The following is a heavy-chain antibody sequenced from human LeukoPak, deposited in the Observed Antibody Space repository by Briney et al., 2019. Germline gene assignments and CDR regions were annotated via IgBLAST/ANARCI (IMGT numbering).Heavy chain of an antibody. D-gene: IGHD5-12*01. CDR2: ISYNGGSV. J-gene: IGHJ4*02. V-gene: IGHV3-30*18. CDR3: AKVLTYSDSPLDC. Sequence: HPGGSLRLSCATSGFTFSSYGLHWVRQAPGKGLEWVAIISYNGGSVYYGDSVKGRFTISRDSSKNTLFLEMNSLRAEDTAVYYCAKVLTYSDSPLDCWGQGTLVTVSS. CDR1: GFTFSSYG.